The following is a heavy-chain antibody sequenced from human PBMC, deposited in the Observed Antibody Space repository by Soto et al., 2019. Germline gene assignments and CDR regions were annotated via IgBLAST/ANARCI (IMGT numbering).Heavy chain of an antibody. J-gene: IGHJ4*02. D-gene: IGHD2-15*01. Sequence: EVQLLESGGGLVQPGGSLRLSCAASGFTFTAYAMSWVRQAPGKGLEWISIISGRGDDTNYADSVKGRFTISRDNSKNTVYLQMNSLRAEDMAIYYCAKGSCSGGSCFRFDYWGQGTLVTVSS. CDR3: AKGSCSGGSCFRFDY. CDR1: GFTFTAYA. V-gene: IGHV3-23*01. CDR2: ISGRGDDT.